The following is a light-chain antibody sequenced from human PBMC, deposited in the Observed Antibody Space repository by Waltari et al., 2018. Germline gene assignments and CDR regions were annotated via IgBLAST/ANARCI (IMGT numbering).Light chain of an antibody. CDR3: QQYTDWPPNT. Sequence: EIVMTQSPATLSVSPGERVTLSCRASQSVSSDLAWYQQKPGQAPRLLMCRASTRATGIPARFSGSGSGTEFTLTISSLQSEDFAIYYCQQYTDWPPNTFGQGTKLEIK. CDR1: QSVSSD. J-gene: IGKJ2*01. V-gene: IGKV3-15*01. CDR2: RAS.